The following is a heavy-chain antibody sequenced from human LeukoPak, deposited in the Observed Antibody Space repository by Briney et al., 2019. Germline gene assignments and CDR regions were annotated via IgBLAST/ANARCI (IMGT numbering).Heavy chain of an antibody. CDR1: GYTFTDYY. D-gene: IGHD6-19*01. Sequence: ASVKVSCKASGYTFTDYYIHWVRQAPGQGLEWMTYIDPNSGGPHYAQKFQGRVTMTSDTSISTACMELKWLTSDDTAVYYCARDGVAGPSDAFDLWGQGTMVTVSS. CDR2: IDPNSGGP. J-gene: IGHJ3*01. CDR3: ARDGVAGPSDAFDL. V-gene: IGHV1-2*02.